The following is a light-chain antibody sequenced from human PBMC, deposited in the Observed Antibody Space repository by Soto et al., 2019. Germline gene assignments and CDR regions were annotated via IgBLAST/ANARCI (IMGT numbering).Light chain of an antibody. Sequence: DIQMTQSPSSLSASVGDRVTITCQASQDISNYLNWYQQKPGKAPKLLIYDASNLETGVPSRFSGSGSGTDFTFTISSLQPEDIATYYCQQYDNLLTFGPGTKVDFK. CDR3: QQYDNLLT. CDR2: DAS. CDR1: QDISNY. V-gene: IGKV1-33*01. J-gene: IGKJ3*01.